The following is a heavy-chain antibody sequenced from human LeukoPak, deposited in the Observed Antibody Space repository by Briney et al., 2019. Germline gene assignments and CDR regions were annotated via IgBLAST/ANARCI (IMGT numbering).Heavy chain of an antibody. CDR2: ITGSGDST. CDR1: GFTFSSYV. V-gene: IGHV3-23*01. Sequence: GGSLRLSCAASGFTFSSYVMSWVRQAPGKGLEWVSAITGSGDSTYYAESAKGRFTISRDNSKNTLFLQMNSLRAEDTAVYYCADSIAAFFDYWGQGTLVTVSS. CDR3: ADSIAAFFDY. J-gene: IGHJ4*02. D-gene: IGHD6-6*01.